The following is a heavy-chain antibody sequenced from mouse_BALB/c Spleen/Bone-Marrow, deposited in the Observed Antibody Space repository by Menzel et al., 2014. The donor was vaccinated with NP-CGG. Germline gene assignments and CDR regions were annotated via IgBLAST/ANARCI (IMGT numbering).Heavy chain of an antibody. CDR3: ARCGGLRDFDY. CDR1: GYTFTDYV. Sequence: LVESGPELVKPGASVKMSCKASGYTFTDYVISWVKQRTGQGLEWIGEIYPGSGSTYYNKKFKGKATLTADKSSNTAYMQLSSLTSEDSAVYFCARCGGLRDFDYWGQGTTLTVSS. V-gene: IGHV1-77*01. J-gene: IGHJ2*01. D-gene: IGHD2-4*01. CDR2: IYPGSGST.